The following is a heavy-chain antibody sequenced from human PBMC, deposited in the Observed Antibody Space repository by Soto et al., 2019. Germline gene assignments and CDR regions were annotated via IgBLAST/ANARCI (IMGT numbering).Heavy chain of an antibody. J-gene: IGHJ5*02. Sequence: QVQLVQSGIEVKKPGASVKVSCNTMGYTFSNYGLIWVRQAPGEGLEWLGWISAYNGHTKYAQKVQDRVTLTTDTSASTAYLDLRSLRSDDTAVYYCVRGDGGYFDPWGQGNLVLVSS. CDR3: VRGDGGYFDP. CDR2: ISAYNGHT. CDR1: GYTFSNYG. D-gene: IGHD3-16*01. V-gene: IGHV1-18*01.